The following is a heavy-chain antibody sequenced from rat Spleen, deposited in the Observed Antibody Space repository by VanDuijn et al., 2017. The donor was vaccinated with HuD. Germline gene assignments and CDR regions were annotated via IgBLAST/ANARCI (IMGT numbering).Heavy chain of an antibody. CDR2: IWGNGVT. Sequence: QVQLRESGPGLVQPSQTLSLTCTVPGFSLSDYGVIWVRQSPGEGLEWMGIIWGNGVTNYHSSLNSRLSISRDTSQSQVFLKMNDLQTEDTAMYFCARRTTVYFDYWGQGVMVTVSS. J-gene: IGHJ2*01. D-gene: IGHD1-8*01. CDR3: ARRTTVYFDY. V-gene: IGHV2S61*01. CDR1: GFSLSDYG.